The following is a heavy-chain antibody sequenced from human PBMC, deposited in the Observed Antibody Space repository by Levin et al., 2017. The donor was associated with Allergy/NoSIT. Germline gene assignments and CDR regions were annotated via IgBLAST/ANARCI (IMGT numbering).Heavy chain of an antibody. CDR3: ARTYYDILTGYYSRFTEKSYYFDY. Sequence: SQTLSLTCTVSGGSIRSYYWSWIRQPPGKGLEWIGYIYYSGSTNYNPSLKSRVTISVDTSKNQFSLKLSSVTAADTAVYYCARTYYDILTGYYSRFTEKSYYFDYWGQGTLVTVSS. D-gene: IGHD3-9*01. CDR1: GGSIRSYY. CDR2: IYYSGST. J-gene: IGHJ4*02. V-gene: IGHV4-59*01.